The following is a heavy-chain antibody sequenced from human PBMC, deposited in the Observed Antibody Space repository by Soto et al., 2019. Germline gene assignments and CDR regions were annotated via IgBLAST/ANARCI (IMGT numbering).Heavy chain of an antibody. J-gene: IGHJ4*02. CDR2: VIPIFSIM. CDR1: GGTLSNYA. V-gene: IGHV1-69*01. Sequence: QVQLVQSGAEVKKPGSSVKVSCKASGGTLSNYAIAWVRLAPGQGLEWVGGVIPIFSIMKYAQKFQDRVTFTADDSTKTAYMELSSLTSEDTAVYYCARGRTIFVVVNFDYWGQGTLVTVSS. D-gene: IGHD3-3*01. CDR3: ARGRTIFVVVNFDY.